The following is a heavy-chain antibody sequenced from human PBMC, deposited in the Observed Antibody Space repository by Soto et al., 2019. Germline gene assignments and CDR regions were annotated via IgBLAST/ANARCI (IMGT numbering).Heavy chain of an antibody. CDR2: ISSSSSYI. Sequence: GGSLRLSCAASGFTFSSYSMNWVRQAPGKGLEWVSSISSSSSYIYYADSVKGRFTTSRDNAKNSLYLQMNSLRAEDTAVYYCARGEYSSGWYGTRDYYGMDVWGQGTTVTVSS. J-gene: IGHJ6*02. CDR3: ARGEYSSGWYGTRDYYGMDV. D-gene: IGHD6-19*01. CDR1: GFTFSSYS. V-gene: IGHV3-21*01.